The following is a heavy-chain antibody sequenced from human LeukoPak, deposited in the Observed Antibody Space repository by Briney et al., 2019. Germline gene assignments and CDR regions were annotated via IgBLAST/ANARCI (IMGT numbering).Heavy chain of an antibody. CDR3: ARGRVLLWFGELLSSPRGAFDI. V-gene: IGHV3-23*01. J-gene: IGHJ3*02. Sequence: PGGSLRLSCAASGFTFSSYAMSWVRQAPGKGLEWVSAISGSGGSTYYADSVKGRFTISRDNSKNTLYLQMNSLRAEDTAVYYCARGRVLLWFGELLSSPRGAFDIWGQGTMVTVSS. CDR2: ISGSGGST. CDR1: GFTFSSYA. D-gene: IGHD3-10*01.